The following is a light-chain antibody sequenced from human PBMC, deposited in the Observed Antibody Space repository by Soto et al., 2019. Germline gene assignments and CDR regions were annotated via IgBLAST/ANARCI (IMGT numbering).Light chain of an antibody. CDR3: QQYNNWPRT. J-gene: IGKJ1*01. Sequence: EIVMTQSPATLSVSPGERATLSCRASQSVSGNLAWYQQKPGQAPRLLIYGASTRATGSPARFSGSGSGTEFTLTISSLQSEDFAVYYCQQYNNWPRTFGQETKVEIK. CDR2: GAS. V-gene: IGKV3-15*01. CDR1: QSVSGN.